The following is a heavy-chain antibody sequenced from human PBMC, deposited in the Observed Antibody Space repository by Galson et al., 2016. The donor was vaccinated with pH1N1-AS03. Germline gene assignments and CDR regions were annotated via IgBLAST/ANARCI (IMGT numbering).Heavy chain of an antibody. D-gene: IGHD6-19*01. CDR2: ISASGGST. CDR3: AKDLTAVAGKWFDWFDP. Sequence: SLRLSCAASGFTFTTCAMTWVRQAPGKGLEWVSTISASGGSTFYADSVKGRFTISRDNSKNTLYLQMNSLSAEDAAVYYCAKDLTAVAGKWFDWFDPWGQGTLVTVSS. J-gene: IGHJ5*02. CDR1: GFTFTTCA. V-gene: IGHV3-23*01.